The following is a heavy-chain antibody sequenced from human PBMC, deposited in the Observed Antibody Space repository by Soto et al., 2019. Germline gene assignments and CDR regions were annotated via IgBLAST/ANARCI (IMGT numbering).Heavy chain of an antibody. V-gene: IGHV4-31*03. CDR1: GGSISSGGYY. CDR3: ARVERYQLLKRYYYYGMDV. Sequence: PSETLSLTCTVSGGSISSGGYYWSWIHQHPGEGLEWIGYIYYSGSTYYNPSLKSRVTISVDTSKNQFSLKLSSVTAADTAVYYCARVERYQLLKRYYYYGMDVWGQGTTVTVSS. D-gene: IGHD2-2*01. CDR2: IYYSGST. J-gene: IGHJ6*02.